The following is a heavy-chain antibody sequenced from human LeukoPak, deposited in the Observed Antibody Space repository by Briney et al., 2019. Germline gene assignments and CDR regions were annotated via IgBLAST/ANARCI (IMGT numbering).Heavy chain of an antibody. Sequence: PGGSLRLSCAASGFTFSSYSMHWVRQAPGKGLEWVAFIRYDGSNKYYADSVKGRFTISRDNSKNTLYLQMNSLRAEDTAVYYCAKDSYRSRGIDPWGQGTLVTVSS. CDR2: IRYDGSNK. V-gene: IGHV3-30*02. J-gene: IGHJ5*02. D-gene: IGHD1-26*01. CDR1: GFTFSSYS. CDR3: AKDSYRSRGIDP.